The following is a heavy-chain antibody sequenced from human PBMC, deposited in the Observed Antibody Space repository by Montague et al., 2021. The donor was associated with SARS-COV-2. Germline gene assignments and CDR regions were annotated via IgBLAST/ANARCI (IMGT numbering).Heavy chain of an antibody. CDR2: IKQDGSEQ. D-gene: IGHD3-10*01. V-gene: IGHV3-7*01. CDR3: VRERAFYSASGTYSRNNWFDP. J-gene: IGHJ5*02. Sequence: SLRLSFAASGFTMSSYWMRWVRQAPGKGLEWVAYIKQDGSEQYYVDSVRGRFTISKDNAKNSLYLQMNSLRVEDTAMYYCVRERAFYSASGTYSRNNWFDPWGQGTLVTVSS. CDR1: GFTMSSYW.